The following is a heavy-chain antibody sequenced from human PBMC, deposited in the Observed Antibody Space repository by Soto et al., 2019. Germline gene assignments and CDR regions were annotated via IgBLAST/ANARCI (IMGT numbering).Heavy chain of an antibody. CDR2: INPLPTSGST. J-gene: IGHJ4*02. Sequence: QVQLVQSGAEVKKPGASVKVSCKASGYIFTNYYIHWVRLAPGQGLEWMAIINPLPTSGSTNYAQKFQGRVTVTRDTSTSTVYLELSSLRSDDTAVYYCARDLAAAAYWGQGTLVTVSS. D-gene: IGHD6-13*01. CDR1: GYIFTNYY. CDR3: ARDLAAAAY. V-gene: IGHV1-46*01.